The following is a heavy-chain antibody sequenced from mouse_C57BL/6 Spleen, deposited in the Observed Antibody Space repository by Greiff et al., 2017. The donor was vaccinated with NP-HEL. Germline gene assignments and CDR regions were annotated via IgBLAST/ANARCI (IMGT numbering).Heavy chain of an antibody. J-gene: IGHJ3*01. CDR2: ISYDGSN. Sequence: DVQLQESGPGLVKPSQSLSLTCSVTGYSITSGYYWNWIRQFPGNKLEWMGYISYDGSNNYNPSLKNRISITRDTSKNQFFLKLNSVTTEDTATYYCARGYDGFPSWFAYWGQGTLVTLSA. CDR1: GYSITSGYY. CDR3: ARGYDGFPSWFAY. V-gene: IGHV3-6*01. D-gene: IGHD2-3*01.